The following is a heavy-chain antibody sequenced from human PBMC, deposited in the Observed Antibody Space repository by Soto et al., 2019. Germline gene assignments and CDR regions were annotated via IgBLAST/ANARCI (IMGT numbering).Heavy chain of an antibody. CDR2: IIPILGIA. CDR1: GGTFSSYT. Sequence: QVQLVQSGAEMKKPGSSVKVSCKASGGTFSSYTISWVRQAPGQGLEWMGRIIPILGIANYAQKFQGRVTIPADKATSTAYMELSSLRSEDTAVYYCAMEYCSSTSCYRDYWGQGTLVTVSS. CDR3: AMEYCSSTSCYRDY. D-gene: IGHD2-2*02. V-gene: IGHV1-69*02. J-gene: IGHJ4*02.